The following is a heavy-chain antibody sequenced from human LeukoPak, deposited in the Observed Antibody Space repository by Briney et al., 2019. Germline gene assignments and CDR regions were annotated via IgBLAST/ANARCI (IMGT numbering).Heavy chain of an antibody. J-gene: IGHJ6*02. D-gene: IGHD6-19*01. CDR2: MNPNSGNT. V-gene: IGHV1-8*01. CDR1: GYTFTSYD. CDR3: ARAMGYSSGWYGYPYYYYYGMDV. Sequence: ASVKVSCKASGYTFTSYDINWVRQATGQGLEWIGWMNPNSGNTGYAQKFQGRVTMTRNTSISTAYMELSSLRSEDTAVYYCARAMGYSSGWYGYPYYYYYGMDVWGQGTTVTVSS.